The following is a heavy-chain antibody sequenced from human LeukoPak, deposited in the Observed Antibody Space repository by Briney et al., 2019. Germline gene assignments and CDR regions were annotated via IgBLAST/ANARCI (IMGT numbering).Heavy chain of an antibody. CDR3: ARADNLNAFDY. D-gene: IGHD1-1*01. J-gene: IGHJ4*02. V-gene: IGHV4-31*03. CDR2: ISSSGST. Sequence: SETLSLTCTVSGGSISSGGYFWSWIRQHPGKGLEWIGSISSSGSTLYSPSLKRRVTISVDTSKNQFSLKLSSVTAADTAVYYCARADNLNAFDYWGQGTRVTVSS. CDR1: GGSISSGGYF.